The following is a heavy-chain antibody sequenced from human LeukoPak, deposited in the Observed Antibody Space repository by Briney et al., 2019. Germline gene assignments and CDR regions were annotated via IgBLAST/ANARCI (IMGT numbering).Heavy chain of an antibody. Sequence: SETLSLTCAVYGGSFSGYYWSWIRQPPGKGLEWIGEINHSGSTNYNPPLKSRVTISVDTSKNQFSLKLSSVTAADTAVYYCARARIAVAGRADAFDIWGQGTMVTVSS. CDR2: INHSGST. CDR1: GGSFSGYY. CDR3: ARARIAVAGRADAFDI. D-gene: IGHD6-19*01. J-gene: IGHJ3*02. V-gene: IGHV4-34*01.